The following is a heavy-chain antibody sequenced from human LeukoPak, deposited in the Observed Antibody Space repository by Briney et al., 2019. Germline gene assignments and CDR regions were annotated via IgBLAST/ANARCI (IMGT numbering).Heavy chain of an antibody. Sequence: GGSLRLSCAVSGITLSNYVMSWVRQAPGKGLEWVAGISDSGGRTNYADSVKGRFTISRDNPKNTLYLQMNSLRAEDTAVYFCAKRGVVIRVILVGFHKEAYYFDSWGQGALVTVSA. CDR3: AKRGVVIRVILVGFHKEAYYFDS. D-gene: IGHD3-22*01. CDR1: GITLSNYV. CDR2: ISDSGGRT. J-gene: IGHJ4*02. V-gene: IGHV3-23*01.